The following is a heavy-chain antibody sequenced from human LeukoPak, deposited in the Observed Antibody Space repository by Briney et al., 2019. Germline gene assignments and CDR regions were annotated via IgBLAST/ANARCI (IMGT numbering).Heavy chain of an antibody. CDR1: GGTFSSYA. D-gene: IGHD3-22*01. Sequence: SVKVSCKASGGTFSSYAISWVRQAPGQGLEWMGGIIPIFGTANYAQKFQGRVTITTDESTSTVYMELSSLRSEDTAVYYCARASYYYDSSGYYYYYYYYMDVWGKGTTVTVSS. V-gene: IGHV1-69*05. CDR3: ARASYYYDSSGYYYYYYYYMDV. J-gene: IGHJ6*03. CDR2: IIPIFGTA.